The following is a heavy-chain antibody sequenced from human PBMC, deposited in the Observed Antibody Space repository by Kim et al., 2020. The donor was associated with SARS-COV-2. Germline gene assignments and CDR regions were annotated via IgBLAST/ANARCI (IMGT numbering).Heavy chain of an antibody. CDR3: AREAVAGDY. J-gene: IGHJ4*02. CDR1: GFTFSTYW. CDR2: IKHDGTEK. Sequence: GGSLRLSCAASGFTFSTYWMSWVRQAPGMGLEWVANIKHDGTEKYYVDSVKGRFTISRDNAKNSLYLQMNNLRAEDTAVYYCAREAVAGDYWGQGTLVTVSS. D-gene: IGHD6-19*01. V-gene: IGHV3-7*03.